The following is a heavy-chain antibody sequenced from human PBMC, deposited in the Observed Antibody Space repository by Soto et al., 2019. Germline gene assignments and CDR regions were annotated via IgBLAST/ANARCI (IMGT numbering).Heavy chain of an antibody. CDR2: ITSKTGQI. J-gene: IGHJ5*02. V-gene: IGHV3-21*06. CDR1: VFPFSAYN. Sequence: GGYLRLSCTGSVFPFSAYNMNWVRQVPGKGPEWISSITSKTGQIYYAESVKGRFTISRDNAKNSLYLEMNRLGAEDTAVYFCARDRFEGHQLVMAWFENWGQGILVTVYS. D-gene: IGHD3-3*01. CDR3: ARDRFEGHQLVMAWFEN.